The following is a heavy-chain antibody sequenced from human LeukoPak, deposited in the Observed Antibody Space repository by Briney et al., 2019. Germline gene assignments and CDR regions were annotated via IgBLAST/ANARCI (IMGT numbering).Heavy chain of an antibody. CDR1: GGSISSSSYY. V-gene: IGHV4-39*01. D-gene: IGHD6-6*01. CDR2: IYYSGST. CDR3: AGIAARASGIDY. J-gene: IGHJ4*02. Sequence: SETLSLTCTVSGGSISSSSYYWGWIRQPPGKELEWIGSIYYSGSTYYNPSLKSRVTISVDTSKNQFSLKLSSVTAADTAVYYCAGIAARASGIDYWGQGTLVTVSS.